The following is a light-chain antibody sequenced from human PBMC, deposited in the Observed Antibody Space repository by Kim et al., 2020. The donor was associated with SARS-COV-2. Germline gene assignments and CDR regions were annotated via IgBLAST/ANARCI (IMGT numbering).Light chain of an antibody. CDR1: QGISTS. V-gene: IGKV1-NL1*01. CDR3: QQYYSAPYT. Sequence: SASVGDRVTITCRASQGISTSVAWYQQKSGKAPKLLLYAASRLESGVPSRFSGRGSGTDCTLTITSLQPEDFATYYCQQYYSAPYTFGQGTKLEI. CDR2: AAS. J-gene: IGKJ2*01.